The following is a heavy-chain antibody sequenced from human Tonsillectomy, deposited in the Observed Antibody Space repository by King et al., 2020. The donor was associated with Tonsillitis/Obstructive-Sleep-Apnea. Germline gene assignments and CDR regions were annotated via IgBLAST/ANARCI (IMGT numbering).Heavy chain of an antibody. Sequence: QLVQSGGDLVKPGGSLRLPCAASGYFFSNAWMSGVRQAPGKGLEWVGRIKSKIDGGTAAYSAPVKGRFTNSRNDSRNTLYLQLNSLKTEDTAVYFCSTDPIVLVPSDYFFDYWGQGTLVTVSS. J-gene: IGHJ4*02. V-gene: IGHV3-15*01. CDR1: GYFFSNAW. CDR2: IKSKIDGGTA. CDR3: STDPIVLVPSDYFFDY. D-gene: IGHD2-8*02.